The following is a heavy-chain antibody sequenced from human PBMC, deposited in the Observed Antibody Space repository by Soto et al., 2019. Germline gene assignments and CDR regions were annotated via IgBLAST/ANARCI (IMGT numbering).Heavy chain of an antibody. V-gene: IGHV3-23*01. Sequence: GGSLRLSCAASGFTFSSYAMSWVRQAPGKGLEWVSGISGSGGRTYYADSVKGRFIISRDNSKNTLSLQMNSLRAGDTAVYYCAKEPDGVGGAYTLFDPWGQGSLVTVSS. CDR3: AKEPDGVGGAYTLFDP. CDR2: ISGSGGRT. J-gene: IGHJ5*02. D-gene: IGHD2-15*01. CDR1: GFTFSSYA.